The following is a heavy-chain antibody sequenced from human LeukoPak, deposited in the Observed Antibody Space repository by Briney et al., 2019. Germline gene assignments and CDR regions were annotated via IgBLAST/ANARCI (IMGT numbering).Heavy chain of an antibody. CDR2: IYHSGST. CDR1: GGSICSSNW. Sequence: PSETLSLTCAVSGGSICSSNWWSWVRQPPGKGLEWIGEIYHSGSTNYNPSLKSRVTISVDKSKNQFSLKLSSVTAAGTAVYYCARMPDYYGSSPDYWGQGTLVTVSS. D-gene: IGHD3-10*01. V-gene: IGHV4-4*02. J-gene: IGHJ4*02. CDR3: ARMPDYYGSSPDY.